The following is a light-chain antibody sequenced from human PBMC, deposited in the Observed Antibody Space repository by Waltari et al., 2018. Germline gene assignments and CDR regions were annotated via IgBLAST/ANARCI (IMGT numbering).Light chain of an antibody. CDR2: AAS. CDR1: QGINNY. CDR3: QQLNSYQWT. J-gene: IGKJ1*01. Sequence: IQLTQSPSPLSASVGDRVTITCRVSQGINNYLAWYQQKPGKAPKLLIYAASTLQSGVPSRFSGSGSGTEFTLTISSLQPEDCATYYCQQLNSYQWTFGQGTKVEIK. V-gene: IGKV1-9*01.